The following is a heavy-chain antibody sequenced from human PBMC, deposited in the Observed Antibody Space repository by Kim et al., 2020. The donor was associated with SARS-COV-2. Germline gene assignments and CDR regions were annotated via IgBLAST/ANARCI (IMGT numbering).Heavy chain of an antibody. CDR3: ASEFNWNLFFYYYAMDV. CDR2: ISTYSGDT. Sequence: ASVKVSCKASGYTFTNYGINWVRQAPGQGLEWMGWISTYSGDTNYAQKFQGRVTMTTDTSTSTAYMELRSLRSDDTAVYYCASEFNWNLFFYYYAMDVWGQGTTVTVSS. D-gene: IGHD1-7*01. CDR1: GYTFTNYG. V-gene: IGHV1-18*01. J-gene: IGHJ6*02.